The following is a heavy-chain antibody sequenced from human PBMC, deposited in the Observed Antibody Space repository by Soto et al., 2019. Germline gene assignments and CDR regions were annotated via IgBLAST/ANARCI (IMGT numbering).Heavy chain of an antibody. Sequence: EVQLLESGGGLVQPGGSLRLSCAASGFTFSSYAMSWVRQAPGKGLEWVSAISSSGGSTYYADSVKGRFTISRDNSKNTLYLQMNSLRAEDTAVYYCANDLGGYSGYAFDYWGQGTLVTVSS. CDR3: ANDLGGYSGYAFDY. V-gene: IGHV3-23*01. CDR1: GFTFSSYA. D-gene: IGHD5-12*01. CDR2: ISSSGGST. J-gene: IGHJ4*02.